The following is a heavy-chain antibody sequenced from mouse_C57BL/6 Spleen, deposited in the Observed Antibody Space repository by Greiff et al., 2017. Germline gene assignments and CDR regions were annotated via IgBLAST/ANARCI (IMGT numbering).Heavy chain of an antibody. CDR3: ANYGSSSYYAMDY. V-gene: IGHV5-17*01. CDR2: ISSGSSTI. Sequence: EVMLLESGGGLVKPGGSLKLSCAASGFTFSDYGMHWVRQAPEKGLEWVAYISSGSSTIYYADTVKGRFTISRDNAKNTLFLQMTSLRSENTAMYYCANYGSSSYYAMDYWGQGTSVSVSS. J-gene: IGHJ4*01. CDR1: GFTFSDYG. D-gene: IGHD1-1*01.